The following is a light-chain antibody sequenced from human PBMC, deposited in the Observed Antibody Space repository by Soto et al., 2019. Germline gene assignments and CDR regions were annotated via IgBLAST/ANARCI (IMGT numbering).Light chain of an antibody. CDR3: QQYNNWPPST. V-gene: IGKV3-15*01. CDR1: QIVSSN. Sequence: EIVMTHSPATLSLSPGERATLSCRASQIVSSNLAWYQQKPGQAPRLLIYGASTRATGIPARFSGSGSGTEFTLTISGLQSEDFAVYYCQQYNNWPPSTFGGGTKV. CDR2: GAS. J-gene: IGKJ4*01.